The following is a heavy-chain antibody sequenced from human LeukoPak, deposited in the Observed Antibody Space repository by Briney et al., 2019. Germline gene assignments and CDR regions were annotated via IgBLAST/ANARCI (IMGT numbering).Heavy chain of an antibody. CDR1: GGSFSGYY. CDR3: ARGGMVDLDY. V-gene: IGHV4-34*01. D-gene: IGHD1-26*01. Sequence: SETLSLTCAVYGGSFSGYYWSWIRQPPGKGLEWIGEINHSGSTNYNPSLKSRVTMSVDTSKNQFSLKLSSVTAADTAVYYCARGGMVDLDYWGQGTLVTVSS. CDR2: INHSGST. J-gene: IGHJ4*02.